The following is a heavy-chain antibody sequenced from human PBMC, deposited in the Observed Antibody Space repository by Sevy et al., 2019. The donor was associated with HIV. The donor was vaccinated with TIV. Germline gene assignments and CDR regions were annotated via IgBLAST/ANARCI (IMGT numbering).Heavy chain of an antibody. CDR3: AREGPQYSNGWYDY. CDR2: IYTSGST. V-gene: IGHV4-4*07. D-gene: IGHD6-19*01. CDR1: GGSISSYY. J-gene: IGHJ4*02. Sequence: SETLSLTCTVSGGSISSYYWSWIRQPAGKGLEWIGRIYTSGSTNYNPSLKSRVTMSVDTSKNQFSLKLSSVTAADTAVYYCAREGPQYSNGWYDYWGQGTLVTVSS.